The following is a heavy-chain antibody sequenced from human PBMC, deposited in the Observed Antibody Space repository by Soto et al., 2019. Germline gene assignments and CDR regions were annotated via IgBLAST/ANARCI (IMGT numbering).Heavy chain of an antibody. D-gene: IGHD1-1*01. CDR1: VFIFGDFG. CDR3: ARGTDGFEY. V-gene: IGHV3-49*04. CDR2: MRSQDDAVTT. J-gene: IGHJ4*02. Sequence: GGSLRIFCKCSVFIFGDFGVGLVRQAPGKGLDWVGFMRSQDDAVTTEYAASVKGRFTISRDDYKNTVFLHMNSLKTEDTGVYYCARGTDGFEYWGRGIMVTVSS.